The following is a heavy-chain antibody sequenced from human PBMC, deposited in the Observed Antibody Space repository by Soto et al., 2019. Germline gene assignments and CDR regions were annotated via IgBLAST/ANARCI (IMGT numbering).Heavy chain of an antibody. CDR1: GYSISSGYY. Sequence: SETLSLTCAVSGYSISSGYYWGWIRQPPGKGLEWIGSIYHSGSTYYNPSLKSRVTISVDTSKNQFSLKLSSVTAADTAVYYCARDLGPYAVWVVHDSSGYYDSWGQGTLVTVSS. D-gene: IGHD3-22*01. CDR2: IYHSGST. CDR3: ARDLGPYAVWVVHDSSGYYDS. V-gene: IGHV4-38-2*02. J-gene: IGHJ5*01.